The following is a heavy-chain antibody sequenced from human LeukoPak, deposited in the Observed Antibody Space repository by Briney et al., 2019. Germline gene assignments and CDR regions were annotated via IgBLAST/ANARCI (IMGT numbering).Heavy chain of an antibody. CDR1: GFTFSSYE. Sequence: GGSLRLSCVASGFTFSSYEMNWVRQAPGKGLEWLSYIGSSDSTTHYADSVKGRFTISRDNAKNSLYLQMNSLRVEDTAVYYCAKEDGSSWFSYYYYYMDVWGKGTTVTISS. V-gene: IGHV3-48*03. J-gene: IGHJ6*03. D-gene: IGHD6-13*01. CDR3: AKEDGSSWFSYYYYYMDV. CDR2: IGSSDSTT.